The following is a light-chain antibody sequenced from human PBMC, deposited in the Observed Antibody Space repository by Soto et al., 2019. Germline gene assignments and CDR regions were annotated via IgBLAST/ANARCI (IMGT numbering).Light chain of an antibody. Sequence: QTLLTEPVSLSGSPGQSITISCTGTSSDVGSYNLVSWYQQHPGKAPKLMIYEGSKRPSGVSNRFSGSKSGNMASLTISGLQAEDEADYYCCSYAGSSTFYVFGTGTKVTVL. J-gene: IGLJ1*01. V-gene: IGLV2-23*01. CDR2: EGS. CDR3: CSYAGSSTFYV. CDR1: SSDVGSYNL.